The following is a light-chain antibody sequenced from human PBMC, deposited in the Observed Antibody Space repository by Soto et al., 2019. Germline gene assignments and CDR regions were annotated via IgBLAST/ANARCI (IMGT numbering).Light chain of an antibody. CDR2: GAS. J-gene: IGKJ2*01. CDR1: QSVSY. Sequence: EIVLTQSPGTLSLSPGERATLSCTASQSVSYVAWYQQKAGQGPRLLIYGASNRATGIPDRFSASGSGTDFTLTISRLEPEDSAVYYCQQYGRSPPRTFGQGPKLEIK. V-gene: IGKV3-20*01. CDR3: QQYGRSPPRT.